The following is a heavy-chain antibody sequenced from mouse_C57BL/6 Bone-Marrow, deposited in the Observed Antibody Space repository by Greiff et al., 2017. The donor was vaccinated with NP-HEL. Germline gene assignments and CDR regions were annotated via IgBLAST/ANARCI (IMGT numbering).Heavy chain of an antibody. Sequence: EVQRVESGAELVRPGASVKLSCTASGFNIKDDYMHWVKQRPEQGLEWIGWIDPENGDTEYASKFQGKATITADTSSNTAYLQLSSLTSEDTAVYYCTTPTMTLFDYWGQGTTLTVSS. D-gene: IGHD2-10*01. CDR2: IDPENGDT. J-gene: IGHJ2*01. CDR3: TTPTMTLFDY. CDR1: GFNIKDDY. V-gene: IGHV14-4*01.